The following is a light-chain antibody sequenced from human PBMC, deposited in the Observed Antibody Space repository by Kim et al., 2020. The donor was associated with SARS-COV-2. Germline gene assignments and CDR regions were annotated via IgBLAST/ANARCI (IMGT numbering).Light chain of an antibody. CDR1: STNTGAGYD. Sequence: RVTISGTGSSTNTGAGYDVHWYRQLPGTAPKLLIYGNSNRPSGVPDRFSGSKSGTSASLAITGLQAEDEADYYCQSYDSSLSGWVFGGGTQLTVL. CDR3: QSYDSSLSGWV. CDR2: GNS. V-gene: IGLV1-40*01. J-gene: IGLJ2*01.